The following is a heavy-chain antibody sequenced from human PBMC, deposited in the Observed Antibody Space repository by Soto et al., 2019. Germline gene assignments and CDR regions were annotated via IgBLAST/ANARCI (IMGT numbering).Heavy chain of an antibody. CDR2: ISGSGGST. D-gene: IGHD6-13*01. Sequence: GGSLRLSCAASGFTFSSYAMSWVRQAPGKGLEWVSAISGSGGSTYYADSVKGRFTSSRDNSKNTLYLQMNSLRAEDTAVYYCAKGSSSSWYFDYWGQGTLVTVSS. CDR1: GFTFSSYA. V-gene: IGHV3-23*01. J-gene: IGHJ4*02. CDR3: AKGSSSSWYFDY.